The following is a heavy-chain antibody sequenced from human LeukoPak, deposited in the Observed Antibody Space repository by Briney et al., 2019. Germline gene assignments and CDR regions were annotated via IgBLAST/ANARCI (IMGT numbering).Heavy chain of an antibody. J-gene: IGHJ4*02. CDR3: ARNQRRLDY. CDR1: GFTFSNYW. V-gene: IGHV3-7*01. D-gene: IGHD1-14*01. CDR2: IKQDGSEK. Sequence: GGSLRLSCAASGFTFSNYWMSWVRQAPGKGLELVANIKQDGSEKYYVDSVKGRFTISRDNAKNSLYLQMNSLRAEDTAVYYCARNQRRLDYWGQGTLVTVSS.